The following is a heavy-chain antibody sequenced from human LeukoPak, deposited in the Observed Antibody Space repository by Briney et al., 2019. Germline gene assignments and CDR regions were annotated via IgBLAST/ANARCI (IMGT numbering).Heavy chain of an antibody. CDR2: IRSKAYGGIT. CDR1: GFTFGDYA. Sequence: GGSLRLSCTVSGFTFGDYAMSWFRQAPGKGLEWVGFIRSKAYGGITEYAASVKGRFTISRDDSKSIAYLQMNSLKTEDTAVYYCTRGWLGLWFGELLASLDYWGQGTLVTVSS. V-gene: IGHV3-49*03. D-gene: IGHD3-10*01. CDR3: TRGWLGLWFGELLASLDY. J-gene: IGHJ4*02.